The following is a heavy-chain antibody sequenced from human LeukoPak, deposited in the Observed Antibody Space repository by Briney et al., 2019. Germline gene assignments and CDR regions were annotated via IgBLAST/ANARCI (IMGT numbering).Heavy chain of an antibody. V-gene: IGHV4-34*01. D-gene: IGHD3-22*01. CDR3: ARTIASGYYYVGYMDV. Sequence: SETLSLTCAVYGGSFSGYYWSWIRQPPGKGLEWIGEINQSGSTNYNPSLKSRVTISVDTSKNQFSLKLSSVTAADTAVYYCARTIASGYYYVGYMDVWGKGTTVTVSS. CDR2: INQSGST. J-gene: IGHJ6*03. CDR1: GGSFSGYY.